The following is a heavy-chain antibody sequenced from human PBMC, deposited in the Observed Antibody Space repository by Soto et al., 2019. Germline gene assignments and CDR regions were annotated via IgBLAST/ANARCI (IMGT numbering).Heavy chain of an antibody. Sequence: SETLSLTCTVSGGSISSYYWSWIRQPPGKGLEWIGYIYYSGSTNYNPSLKSRVTISVDTSKNQFSLKLSSVTAADTAVYYCARDSGLSRAMDVWGKGTMVTVSS. J-gene: IGHJ6*04. CDR1: GGSISSYY. V-gene: IGHV4-59*01. CDR2: IYYSGST. D-gene: IGHD3-10*01. CDR3: ARDSGLSRAMDV.